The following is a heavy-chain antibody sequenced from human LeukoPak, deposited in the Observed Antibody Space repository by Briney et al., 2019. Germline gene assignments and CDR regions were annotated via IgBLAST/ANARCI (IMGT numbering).Heavy chain of an antibody. D-gene: IGHD5-18*01. Sequence: GGSLRLSCAASGFTFDDYAMHWVRQAPGKGLEWVSGISWNSGSIGYADSVKGRFTISRDNAKNSLYLQMNSLRAEDTALYYCAKGSWIQLWSRPMDVWGEGTTVTISS. CDR2: ISWNSGSI. V-gene: IGHV3-9*01. J-gene: IGHJ6*03. CDR1: GFTFDDYA. CDR3: AKGSWIQLWSRPMDV.